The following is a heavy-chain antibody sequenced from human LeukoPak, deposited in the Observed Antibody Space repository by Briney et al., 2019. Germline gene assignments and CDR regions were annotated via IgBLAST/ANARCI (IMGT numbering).Heavy chain of an antibody. CDR1: GGSISSYY. V-gene: IGHV4-4*07. CDR3: ARDQVSYDIYYYGMDV. CDR2: IYTSGST. Sequence: SETLSLTCTVPGGSISSYYWSWIRQPAGKGLEWIGRIYTSGSTNYNPSLKSRVTMSVDTSKNQFSLKLSSVTAADTAVYYCARDQVSYDIYYYGMDVWGQGTTVTVSS. J-gene: IGHJ6*02. D-gene: IGHD3-9*01.